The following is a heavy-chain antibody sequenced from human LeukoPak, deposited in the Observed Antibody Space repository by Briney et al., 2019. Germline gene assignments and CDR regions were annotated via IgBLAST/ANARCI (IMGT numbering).Heavy chain of an antibody. CDR1: GFTFSDYY. V-gene: IGHV3-11*01. J-gene: IGHJ6*02. CDR3: ARHQHYGMDV. CDR2: ISSSGSPI. Sequence: GGSLRLSCAASGFTFSDYYMSWIRQAPGRGREWVSYISSSGSPISYADSVKGRSTISRDNTKNSLYLQMNSLRAEDTAVYYCARHQHYGMDVWGQGTTVTVSS.